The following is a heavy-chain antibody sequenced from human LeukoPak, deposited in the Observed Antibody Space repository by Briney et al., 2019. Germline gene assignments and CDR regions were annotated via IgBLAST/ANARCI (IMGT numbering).Heavy chain of an antibody. Sequence: GGSLRLSCAASGFTFSSYGMSWVRQAPGKGLEWVSAISGSGASTYYADSVKGRFTISRDNSKNTLYLQMNSLRAEDTAVYYCAKEGCSSTSCYSYYYYMDVWGKGTTVIVSS. CDR2: ISGSGAST. D-gene: IGHD2-2*01. CDR3: AKEGCSSTSCYSYYYYMDV. V-gene: IGHV3-23*01. CDR1: GFTFSSYG. J-gene: IGHJ6*03.